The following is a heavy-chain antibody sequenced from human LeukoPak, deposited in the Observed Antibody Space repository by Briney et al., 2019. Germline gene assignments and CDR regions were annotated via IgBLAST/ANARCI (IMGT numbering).Heavy chain of an antibody. Sequence: SETLSLTCTVSGGSISSYYWSWIRQPPGKGLEWIGEINHSGSTNYNPSLKSRVTISVDTSKNQFSLKLSSVTAADTAVYYCAGRAYYYYYMDVWGKGTTVTVSS. CDR2: INHSGST. J-gene: IGHJ6*03. V-gene: IGHV4-34*01. CDR3: AGRAYYYYYMDV. CDR1: GGSISSYY.